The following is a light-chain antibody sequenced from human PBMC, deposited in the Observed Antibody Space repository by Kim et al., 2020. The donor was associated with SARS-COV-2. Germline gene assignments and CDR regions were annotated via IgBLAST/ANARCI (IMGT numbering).Light chain of an antibody. V-gene: IGKV1-6*01. CDR3: LQDNAYPYT. J-gene: IGKJ2*01. Sequence: AIHMTQSPSSLSASVGDRITITCRASQYIRNDLGWYQQKPGKAPKLLIFAASTLQSGVPSRFSGSGSGTDFTLTISSLQPEDFATYYCLQDNAYPYTFGQGTKLEI. CDR1: QYIRND. CDR2: AAS.